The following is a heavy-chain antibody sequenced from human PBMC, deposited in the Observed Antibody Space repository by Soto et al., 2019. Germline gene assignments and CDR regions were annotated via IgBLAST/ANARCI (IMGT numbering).Heavy chain of an antibody. CDR1: GFTFSTYA. D-gene: IGHD6-19*01. Sequence: EVQMLESGGSLVQPGGSLRLSCAASGFTFSTYAMSWVRQAPGKGLKWVSAIRGSGGSTYYADSVTGRFTISRDNSKNRVYLKMNSLRAEDTDVYYCALQQAVAGTTNWFDPWGQGALVTVSS. CDR2: IRGSGGST. J-gene: IGHJ5*02. V-gene: IGHV3-23*01. CDR3: ALQQAVAGTTNWFDP.